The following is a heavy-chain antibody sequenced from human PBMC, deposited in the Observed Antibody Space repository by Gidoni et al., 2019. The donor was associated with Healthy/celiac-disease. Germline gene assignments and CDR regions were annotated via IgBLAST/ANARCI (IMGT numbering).Heavy chain of an antibody. D-gene: IGHD3-10*01. CDR1: GYTFTSYY. CDR3: ARDVGSGSYSSDY. Sequence: QVQLLQSGAEVQKPGASVKVSCKASGYTFTSYYMHWVRQAPGQGLEWMGIINPSGGSTSYAQKCQGRGSMTRDTSTSTGYMELSSLRSEDTAVYYCARDVGSGSYSSDYWGQGTLVTVSS. J-gene: IGHJ4*02. V-gene: IGHV1-46*01. CDR2: INPSGGST.